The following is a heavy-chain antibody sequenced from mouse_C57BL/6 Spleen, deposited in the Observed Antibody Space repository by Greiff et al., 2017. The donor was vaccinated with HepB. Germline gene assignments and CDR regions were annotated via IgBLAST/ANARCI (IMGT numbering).Heavy chain of an antibody. J-gene: IGHJ1*03. D-gene: IGHD2-4*01. CDR3: ARSRDYDWYFDG. Sequence: QVHVKQSGAELVRPGTSVKLSCKASGYTFTSYWMHWVKQRPGQGLEWIGVIDPSDSYTNYNQKFKGKATLTVDTSSSTAYMQLSSLTSEDSAVDYCARSRDYDWYFDGWGTRTTVTVSS. CDR1: GYTFTSYW. V-gene: IGHV1-59*01. CDR2: IDPSDSYT.